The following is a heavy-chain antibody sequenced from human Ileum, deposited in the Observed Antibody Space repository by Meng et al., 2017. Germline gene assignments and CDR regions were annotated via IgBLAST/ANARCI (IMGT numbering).Heavy chain of an antibody. J-gene: IGHJ4*02. CDR2: ISQESGRT. V-gene: IGHV4-4*02. CDR3: VRNEGYSLGD. CDR1: GDSISSRDW. Sequence: QGPLQESGPGLVKPSGTLSLTCAVPGDSISSRDWWSWVRQPPGKGLEWIGEISQESGRTNYNPSLKSRVTISLDKSKNQFSLNLNSVTAADTAVYYCVRNEGYSLGDWGQGTLVTVSS. D-gene: IGHD2-21*01.